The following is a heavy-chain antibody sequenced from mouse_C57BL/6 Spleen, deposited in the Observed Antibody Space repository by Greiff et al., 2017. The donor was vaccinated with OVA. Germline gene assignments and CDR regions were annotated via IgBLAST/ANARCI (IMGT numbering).Heavy chain of an antibody. CDR1: GYTFTSYW. Sequence: VQLQQPGAELVMPGASVKLSCKASGYTFTSYWMHWVKQRPGQGLEWIGEIDPSDSYTNYNQKFKGKSTLTVDKSSSTAYMQLRSLTSEDSAVYYCALGRGGWFAYWGQGTLVTVSA. CDR3: ALGRGGWFAY. V-gene: IGHV1-69*01. J-gene: IGHJ3*01. CDR2: IDPSDSYT. D-gene: IGHD1-1*01.